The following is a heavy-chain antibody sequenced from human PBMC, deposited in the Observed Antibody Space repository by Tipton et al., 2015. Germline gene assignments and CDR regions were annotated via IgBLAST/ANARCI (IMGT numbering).Heavy chain of an antibody. CDR2: IYTGGGT. J-gene: IGHJ3*02. V-gene: IGHV3-53*01. D-gene: IGHD3-10*01. CDR1: GFTVSSNY. Sequence: SLRLSCAASGFTVSSNYMSWVRQAPGKGLEWVSVIYTGGGTYYADSVKGRFTISRDNSKNTRYLQMKSLRAEDKAVYYCARDGGMIRGVDHAFDIGGQGTVGAVSS. CDR3: ARDGGMIRGVDHAFDI.